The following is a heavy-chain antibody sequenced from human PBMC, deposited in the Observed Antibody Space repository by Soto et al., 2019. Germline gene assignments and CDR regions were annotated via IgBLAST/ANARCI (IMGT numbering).Heavy chain of an antibody. D-gene: IGHD4-17*01. V-gene: IGHV3-23*01. CDR2: ISGSGTST. CDR1: GFIFSRYT. Sequence: EVQVLESGGGLVQPGGSLRLSCAASGFIFSRYTMNWVRQAPGKGLEWVSAISGSGTSTFYADSVKGRFTISRDNSKNTLYLQMNSLRADDTAVYYSVNGDYNVGFIYWGQGTLVNVSS. CDR3: VNGDYNVGFIY. J-gene: IGHJ4*02.